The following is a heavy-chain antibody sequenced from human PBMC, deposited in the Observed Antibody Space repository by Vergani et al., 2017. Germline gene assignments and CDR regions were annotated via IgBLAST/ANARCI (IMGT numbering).Heavy chain of an antibody. CDR3: ARVATMAYYYYGMDV. CDR2: IYYSGST. V-gene: IGHV4-59*01. D-gene: IGHD4/OR15-4a*01. J-gene: IGHJ6*02. CDR1: GGSISSYY. Sequence: QVQLQESGPGLVKPSETLSLNCTVSGGSISSYYWSWIRQPPGKGLEWIGYIYYSGSTNYNPSLKSRVTISGDTSKNQFSLNLSSVTAADTAVYYCARVATMAYYYYGMDVWGQGTTVTVSS.